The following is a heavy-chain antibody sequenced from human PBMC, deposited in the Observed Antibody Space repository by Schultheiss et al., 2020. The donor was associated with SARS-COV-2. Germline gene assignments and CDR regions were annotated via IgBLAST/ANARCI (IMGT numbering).Heavy chain of an antibody. CDR3: ARGSRGRRWSLPGYYYGMDV. Sequence: SETLSLTCTVSGGSISSGGYYWSWIRQHPGKGLEWIGSIYYSGSTNYNPSLKSRVTMSVDTSKNQFSLKLSSVTAADTAVYYCARGSRGRRWSLPGYYYGMDVWGQGTTVTVSS. CDR2: IYYSGST. D-gene: IGHD4-23*01. J-gene: IGHJ6*02. CDR1: GGSISSGGYY. V-gene: IGHV4-39*07.